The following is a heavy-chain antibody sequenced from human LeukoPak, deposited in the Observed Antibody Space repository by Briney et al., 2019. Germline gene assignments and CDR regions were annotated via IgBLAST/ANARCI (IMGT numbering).Heavy chain of an antibody. CDR3: AREGSPFYYYYMDV. J-gene: IGHJ6*03. D-gene: IGHD2-15*01. V-gene: IGHV1-18*01. CDR2: ISTYNGNT. CDR1: GGTFTSYG. Sequence: ASVKVSCKASGGTFTSYGISWVRQAPGQGLEWMGWISTYNGNTNYAQKLQGRVTMTTDTSTSIAYMELRSLRSDDTAVYYCAREGSPFYYYYMDVWGKGTTVTVSS.